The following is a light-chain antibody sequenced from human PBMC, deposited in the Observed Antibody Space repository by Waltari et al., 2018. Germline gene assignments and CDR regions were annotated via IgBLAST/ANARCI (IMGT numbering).Light chain of an antibody. CDR1: QEIRRY. Sequence: DVQMTQSPSSLSASVGDRVTITCQASQEIRRYLNWYQQKPGTAPKLLMHDASNLMPGAPSRFSGSGSGTDFTLIISSLQPEDLATYHCQQYDVLPYTFGQGTKLEI. CDR3: QQYDVLPYT. J-gene: IGKJ2*01. CDR2: DAS. V-gene: IGKV1-33*01.